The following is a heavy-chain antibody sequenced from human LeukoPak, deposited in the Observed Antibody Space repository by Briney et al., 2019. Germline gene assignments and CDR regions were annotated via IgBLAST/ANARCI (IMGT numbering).Heavy chain of an antibody. CDR1: GGSISSYY. V-gene: IGHV4-4*07. Sequence: SETLSLTCTVSGGSISSYYWSWLRQPAGKGLEWIGRIYTSGSTNYNPSLKSRVTMSVDTSKNQFSLKLSSVTAADTAVYYCAREGVAAAGTLYYFDYWGQGTLVTVSS. CDR2: IYTSGST. J-gene: IGHJ4*02. CDR3: AREGVAAAGTLYYFDY. D-gene: IGHD6-13*01.